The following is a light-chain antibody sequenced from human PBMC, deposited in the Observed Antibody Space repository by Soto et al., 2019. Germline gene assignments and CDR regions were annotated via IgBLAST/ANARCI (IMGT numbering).Light chain of an antibody. V-gene: IGKV1-39*01. J-gene: IGKJ1*01. Sequence: DIQMTHSPSSLSASVGDRVTITCRASQSISSYLNWYQQKPGKAPKLLIYAASTLQGGVPSRFSGSGSGTDFTLTISSLQPDDSATYYCQHYSLYSPWTFGQGTKVDIK. CDR3: QHYSLYSPWT. CDR2: AAS. CDR1: QSISSY.